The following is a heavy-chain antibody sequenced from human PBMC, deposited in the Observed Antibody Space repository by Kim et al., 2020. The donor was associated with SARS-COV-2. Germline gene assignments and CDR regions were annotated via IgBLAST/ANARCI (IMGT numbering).Heavy chain of an antibody. Sequence: GGSLRLSCTTSGFTFSNLYINWVRQAPGKGLEWVGRTKNKANSYTAEYAASVKGRFTMSRDDSKNSLYLQMNSLKTEDTAVYYCAIEVGSSGPDFDSWG. CDR2: TKNKANSYTA. D-gene: IGHD3-10*01. CDR1: GFTFSNLY. V-gene: IGHV3-72*01. CDR3: AIEVGSSGPDFDS. J-gene: IGHJ4*01.